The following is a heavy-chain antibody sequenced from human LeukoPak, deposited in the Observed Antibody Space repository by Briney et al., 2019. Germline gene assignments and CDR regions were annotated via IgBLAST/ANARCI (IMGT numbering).Heavy chain of an antibody. J-gene: IGHJ4*02. CDR3: ARAKYTTLPSAFDV. CDR2: IYHSGST. V-gene: IGHV4-38-2*02. CDR1: GYSISSGYY. Sequence: SETLSLTCTVSGYSISSGYYWGWIRQPPGKGLEWIGSIYHSGSTYYNPSLKSRVTISVDTSKNRFSLNLSSVTAADTAVYYCARAKYTTLPSAFDVWGLGTLVTVSS. D-gene: IGHD3-9*01.